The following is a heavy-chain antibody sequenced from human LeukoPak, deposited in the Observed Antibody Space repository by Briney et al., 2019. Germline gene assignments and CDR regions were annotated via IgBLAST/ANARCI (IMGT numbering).Heavy chain of an antibody. CDR1: GFTFSSYA. CDR2: ISGSGGST. V-gene: IGHV3-23*01. D-gene: IGHD3-10*01. CDR3: AKFLSFYGSGSYNVAFDI. J-gene: IGHJ3*02. Sequence: GGSLRLSCAASGFTFSSYATSWVRRAPGEGLEWVSAISGSGGSTYYADSVKGRFTISRDNSKNTLYLQMNSLRAEDTAVYYCAKFLSFYGSGSYNVAFDIWGQGTMVTVSS.